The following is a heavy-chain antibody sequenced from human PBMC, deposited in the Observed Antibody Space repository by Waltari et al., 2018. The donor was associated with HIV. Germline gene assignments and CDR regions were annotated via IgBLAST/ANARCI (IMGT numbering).Heavy chain of an antibody. CDR1: GDSISNYY. V-gene: IGHV4-4*07. J-gene: IGHJ6*02. Sequence: QVQVQESGPGLVKPSETLSLTCAVSGDSISNYYWSWIRQPAGKGLEWIGRIKTSGNRNYNPSLKRRLTLSAEPSKNQVSLRLSSVTAAYTAVYYCARLGYQDMDVWGQGTTVTVSS. D-gene: IGHD6-25*01. CDR2: IKTSGNR. CDR3: ARLGYQDMDV.